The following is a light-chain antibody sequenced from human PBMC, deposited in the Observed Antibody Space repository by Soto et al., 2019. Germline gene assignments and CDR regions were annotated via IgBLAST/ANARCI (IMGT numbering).Light chain of an antibody. V-gene: IGKV3-20*01. J-gene: IGKJ1*01. CDR2: GAS. CDR3: QQYGSSST. CDR1: QSVSGTH. Sequence: DIVLTQSPGTLSLSPGDRATLSCRASQSVSGTHLAWYQQKPGQAPRLLVYGASSRATGIPDRFSGRGSGTDFTLTSSRLEPEDVAVYYCQQYGSSSTFGQGTKVDIK.